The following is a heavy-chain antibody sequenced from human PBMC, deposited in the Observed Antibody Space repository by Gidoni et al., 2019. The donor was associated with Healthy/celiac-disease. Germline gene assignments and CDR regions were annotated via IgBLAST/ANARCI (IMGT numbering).Heavy chain of an antibody. D-gene: IGHD6-19*01. J-gene: IGHJ5*02. Sequence: EVQLVESGGGLVKPGGSLRLSCEASGFTFSSYSMNWVRQAPGKGLEWVSSISSSSSYIYYADSVKGRFTISRDNAKNSLYLQMNSLRAEDTAVYYCASAPLAVAGPNWFDPWGQGTLVTVSS. CDR3: ASAPLAVAGPNWFDP. CDR2: ISSSSSYI. V-gene: IGHV3-21*01. CDR1: GFTFSSYS.